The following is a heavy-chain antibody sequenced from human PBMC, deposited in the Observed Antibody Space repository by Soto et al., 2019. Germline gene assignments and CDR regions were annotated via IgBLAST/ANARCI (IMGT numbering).Heavy chain of an antibody. J-gene: IGHJ6*03. Sequence: GASVKVSCKASGYTFTSYAMHWVRQAPGQRLEWVGWINLGNGNTRYSQKFHGRVTITGDTAASTAYMELSSLRSEDTAVYFCARDQLYRAVTGPRLYYYFMDVWGKGTTVTVSS. CDR3: ARDQLYRAVTGPRLYYYFMDV. V-gene: IGHV1-3*01. D-gene: IGHD6-19*01. CDR1: GYTFTSYA. CDR2: INLGNGNT.